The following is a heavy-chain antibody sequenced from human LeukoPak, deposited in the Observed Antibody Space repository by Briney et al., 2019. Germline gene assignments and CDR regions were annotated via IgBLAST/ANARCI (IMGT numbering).Heavy chain of an antibody. CDR1: GFTFSSYG. J-gene: IGHJ3*02. CDR2: ISASGDVT. D-gene: IGHD1-1*01. V-gene: IGHV3-23*01. CDR3: AKSLFTSATGTGRAFHI. Sequence: GGSLRLSCAASGFTFSSYGMHWVRQAPGKGLEWVSGISASGDVTFHADPVKGRFTISRDNSKNTLYLQMTSLRAEDTAEYYCAKSLFTSATGTGRAFHIWGQGTMVTVSS.